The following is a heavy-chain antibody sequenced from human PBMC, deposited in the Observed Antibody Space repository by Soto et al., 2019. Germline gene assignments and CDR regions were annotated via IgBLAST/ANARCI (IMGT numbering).Heavy chain of an antibody. D-gene: IGHD3-22*01. V-gene: IGHV4-31*03. CDR2: IYYRGST. Sequence: QVQLQESGPGLVKPSQTLSLTCTVSGGSISSGGYYWSWIRQHPGKGLEWIGYIYYRGSTYYNPSLKSRVTLAGDTSKNQFSLKLSSVTAADTAVYYCARGRVNSSGYYSSWYFDLWGRGTLVTVSS. CDR1: GGSISSGGYY. J-gene: IGHJ2*01. CDR3: ARGRVNSSGYYSSWYFDL.